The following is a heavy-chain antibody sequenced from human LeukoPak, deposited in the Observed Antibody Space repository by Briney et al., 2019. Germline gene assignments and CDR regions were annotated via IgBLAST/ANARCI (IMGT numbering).Heavy chain of an antibody. CDR2: INHSGNT. Sequence: PSETLSLTCAVYGGSFSGYYWSWIRQPPGKGLEWIGEINHSGNTNYNPSLESRVTISVDTSKNQFSLKLSSVTAADAAVYYCARENYGDYVGIDYWGQGTLVTVSS. CDR1: GGSFSGYY. CDR3: ARENYGDYVGIDY. V-gene: IGHV4-34*01. J-gene: IGHJ4*02. D-gene: IGHD4-17*01.